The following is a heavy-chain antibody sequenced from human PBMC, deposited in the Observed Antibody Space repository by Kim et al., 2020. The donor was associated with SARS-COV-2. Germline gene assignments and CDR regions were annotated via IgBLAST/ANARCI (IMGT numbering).Heavy chain of an antibody. D-gene: IGHD1-1*01. V-gene: IGHV4-34*01. CDR3: ARLLEPPMGYYYYGMDV. J-gene: IGHJ6*02. Sequence: SETLSLTCAVYGGSFSGYYWSWIRQPPGKGLEWIGEINHSGSTNYNPSLKSRVTISVDTSKNQFSLKLSSVTAADTAVYYCARLLEPPMGYYYYGMDVWGQGTTVTVSS. CDR2: INHSGST. CDR1: GGSFSGYY.